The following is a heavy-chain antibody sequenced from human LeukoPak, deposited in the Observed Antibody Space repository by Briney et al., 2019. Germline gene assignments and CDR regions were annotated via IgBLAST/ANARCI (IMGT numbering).Heavy chain of an antibody. CDR1: GYTLSNYG. V-gene: IGHV1-18*04. CDR2: ISIYNDNT. D-gene: IGHD2-21*02. Sequence: ASVKVSCKASGYTLSNYGVNWVRQAPGQGLEWMGWISIYNDNTNYAQILQGRVTMTTDTSISTVYMELRSLRSDDTAVYYCASNPRGDSWTFDYWGQGTLVIVSS. J-gene: IGHJ4*02. CDR3: ASNPRGDSWTFDY.